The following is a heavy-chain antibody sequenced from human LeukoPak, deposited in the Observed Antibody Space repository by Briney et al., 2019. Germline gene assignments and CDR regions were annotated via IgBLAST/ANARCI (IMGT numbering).Heavy chain of an antibody. CDR3: ARRPYSSSWYYFDY. CDR2: ISWNGGSI. CDR1: GFTFDDYA. J-gene: IGHJ4*02. D-gene: IGHD6-13*01. Sequence: GGSLRLSCTASGFTFDDYAMHWVRQPPGKGLEWVSGISWNGGSIGYADSVKGRFTISRDNAKNSLYLQMNSLRAEDTAVYYCARRPYSSSWYYFDYWGQGTLVTVSS. V-gene: IGHV3-9*01.